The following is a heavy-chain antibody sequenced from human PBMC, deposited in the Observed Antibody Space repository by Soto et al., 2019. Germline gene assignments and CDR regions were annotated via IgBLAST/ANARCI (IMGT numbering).Heavy chain of an antibody. V-gene: IGHV3-21*01. Sequence: KPGGSLRLSCATSGFTFSSYGMNWVRQAPGKGLEWVSSLTGSGDYIYYADSVKGRFTISRDNAKNLLFLQVNSLRAEDTAVYYCARDSYNYYGSGSYSDNWGQGTLVTVSS. J-gene: IGHJ4*02. D-gene: IGHD3-10*01. CDR2: LTGSGDYI. CDR3: ARDSYNYYGSGSYSDN. CDR1: GFTFSSYG.